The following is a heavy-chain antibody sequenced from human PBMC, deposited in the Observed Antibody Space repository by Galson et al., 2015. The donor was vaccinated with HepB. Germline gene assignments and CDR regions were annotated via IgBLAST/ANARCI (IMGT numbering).Heavy chain of an antibody. V-gene: IGHV3-23*01. CDR2: LSGSSGNI. Sequence: ALRLSCAASGFTFTAYAMSWVRQAPGKGLEWVSSLSGSSGNIYYADAVRGRFTISRDTSTNTLFLQMNSLGAEDTALYYCAKAIWFGDPNMDVWGKGTTVTVSS. J-gene: IGHJ6*03. D-gene: IGHD3-10*01. CDR1: GFTFTAYA. CDR3: AKAIWFGDPNMDV.